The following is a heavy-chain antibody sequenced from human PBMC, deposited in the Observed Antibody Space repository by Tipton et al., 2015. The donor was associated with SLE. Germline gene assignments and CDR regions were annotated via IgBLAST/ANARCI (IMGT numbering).Heavy chain of an antibody. CDR1: GGSISSYY. D-gene: IGHD3-22*01. CDR3: ARVGVLVQDDSWFDP. CDR2: IYYSGST. V-gene: IGHV4-59*01. J-gene: IGHJ5*02. Sequence: LRLSCTVSGGSISSYYWSWIRQPPGKGLEWIGYIYYSGSTNYNPSLKSRVTISVDTSKNQFSLKLSSVTAADTAVYYCARVGVLVQDDSWFDPWGQGTLGTVSS.